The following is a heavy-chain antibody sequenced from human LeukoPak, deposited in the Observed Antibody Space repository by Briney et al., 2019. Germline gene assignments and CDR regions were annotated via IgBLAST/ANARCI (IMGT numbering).Heavy chain of an antibody. V-gene: IGHV3-20*04. J-gene: IGHJ4*02. Sequence: GGSLRLSCAASGFTFDDYGMSWVRQAPGKGLEWVSGIDRNGDSTGYADSVEGRFTISRDNAKNSLYLQMDSLRAEDTALYYCAKGSSGWYTTLGYWGQGTLVTVSS. CDR1: GFTFDDYG. CDR2: IDRNGDST. D-gene: IGHD6-19*01. CDR3: AKGSSGWYTTLGY.